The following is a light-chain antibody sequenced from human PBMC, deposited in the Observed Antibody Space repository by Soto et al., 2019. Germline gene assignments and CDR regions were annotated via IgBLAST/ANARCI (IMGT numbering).Light chain of an antibody. V-gene: IGKV3-11*01. CDR3: QQRNNGPKIT. J-gene: IGKJ5*01. CDR1: ETVGTY. CDR2: DAS. Sequence: EIVLTQSPATLSLSPGERATLFCRASETVGTYLAWYQQKPGLAPRLLISDASNRAAGIPARFSGSGSGTDFTLTISSLEPEDSAVYYCQQRNNGPKITFGQGTRLEIK.